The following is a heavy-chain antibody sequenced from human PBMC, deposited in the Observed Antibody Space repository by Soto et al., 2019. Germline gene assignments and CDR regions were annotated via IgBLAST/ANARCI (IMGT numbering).Heavy chain of an antibody. V-gene: IGHV4-30-4*01. CDR2: IYYSGST. CDR1: GGSISSGDYY. J-gene: IGHJ4*02. Sequence: SATLSLTCTVSGGSISSGDYYWSWIRQPPGKGLEWIGYIYYSGSTYYNPSLESRVTIAVDTSKNQFSMKLSSVTAADTAVYYCARGETEDSSCYYYELWDYCGQGTLVTVSS. CDR3: ARGETEDSSCYYYELWDY. D-gene: IGHD3-22*01.